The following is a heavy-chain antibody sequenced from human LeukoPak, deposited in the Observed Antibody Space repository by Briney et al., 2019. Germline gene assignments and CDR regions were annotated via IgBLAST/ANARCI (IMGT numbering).Heavy chain of an antibody. CDR2: ISSSGSTI. Sequence: GGSLRLSCAASGFTFSDYYMSWIRQAPGKGLEWVSYISSSGSTIYYAGSVKGRFTISRDNAKNSLYLQMNSLRAEDTAVYYCARVGDYGDYLFDYWGQGTLVTVSS. CDR3: ARVGDYGDYLFDY. D-gene: IGHD4-17*01. V-gene: IGHV3-11*01. J-gene: IGHJ4*02. CDR1: GFTFSDYY.